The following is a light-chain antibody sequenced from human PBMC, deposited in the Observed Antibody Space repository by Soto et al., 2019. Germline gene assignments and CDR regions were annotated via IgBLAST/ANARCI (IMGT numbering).Light chain of an antibody. V-gene: IGKV1-5*03. CDR2: KAS. CDR1: QSVGRW. J-gene: IGKJ1*01. Sequence: SQMTQSPSTLSTSVGDRVTITCRASQSVGRWLAWYQQKPGKAPKLLIYKASTLESEVPSRFSGSGSGTEFTLTISSLQPDDFATYYCQQYNDYPRTFGQGTKVDIK. CDR3: QQYNDYPRT.